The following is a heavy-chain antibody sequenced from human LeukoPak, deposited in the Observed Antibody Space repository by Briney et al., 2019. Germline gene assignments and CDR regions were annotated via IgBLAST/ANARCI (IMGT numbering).Heavy chain of an antibody. Sequence: GGSLRLSCPASGFTFTSHVMHWVRQAPGKGLQYVSGISMNVQTTYYAGSVEGRFTISRDSSKNTVYLQMNSLTAEDTAVYYCVREGLERRTNFDYWGQGTLVSVSS. J-gene: IGHJ4*02. CDR1: GFTFTSHV. D-gene: IGHD1-1*01. CDR3: VREGLERRTNFDY. V-gene: IGHV3-64D*06. CDR2: ISMNVQTT.